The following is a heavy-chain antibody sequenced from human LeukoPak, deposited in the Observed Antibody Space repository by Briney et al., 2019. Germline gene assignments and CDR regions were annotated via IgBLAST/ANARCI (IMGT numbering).Heavy chain of an antibody. CDR3: ARDSEMYCSSTSCYSGYYYMDV. J-gene: IGHJ6*03. V-gene: IGHV3-7*01. D-gene: IGHD2-2*01. CDR2: IKQDGSEK. Sequence: GGSLRLSCAASGVTCSSYWMSWVRQAPGKGLEWVANIKQDGSEKYYVDSVKGRFTISRDNAKNSLYLQMNSLRAEDTAVYYCARDSEMYCSSTSCYSGYYYMDVWGKGTTVTVSS. CDR1: GVTCSSYW.